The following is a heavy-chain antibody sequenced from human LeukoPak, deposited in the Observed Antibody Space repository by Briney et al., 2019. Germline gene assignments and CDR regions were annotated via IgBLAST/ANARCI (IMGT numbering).Heavy chain of an antibody. D-gene: IGHD3-22*01. Sequence: GGSLRLSCAASGFTFSSYAMNWVRQAPGKGLEWVAGISSGDRTFHAESVKGRFTISRDNSKNTLSLQMNSLRAEDTAVYYCAKDIYYYDSSGYFDHWGQGTLVTVSS. V-gene: IGHV3-23*01. CDR1: GFTFSSYA. CDR3: AKDIYYYDSSGYFDH. J-gene: IGHJ4*02. CDR2: ISSGDRT.